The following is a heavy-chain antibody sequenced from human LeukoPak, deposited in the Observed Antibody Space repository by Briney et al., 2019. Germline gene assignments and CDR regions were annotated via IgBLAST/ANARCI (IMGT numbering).Heavy chain of an antibody. D-gene: IGHD2-2*01. J-gene: IGHJ5*02. Sequence: GESLKFSCKGSGYSFTSYWNGWVRQMPGKGVEWMGIIYPGDSDTRYSPSFQGQVSISADKSISTAYLQWSSLKASDTAMYYCARQVGCSSTSCYGGDWFDPWGQGTLVTVSS. CDR1: GYSFTSYW. CDR2: IYPGDSDT. CDR3: ARQVGCSSTSCYGGDWFDP. V-gene: IGHV5-51*01.